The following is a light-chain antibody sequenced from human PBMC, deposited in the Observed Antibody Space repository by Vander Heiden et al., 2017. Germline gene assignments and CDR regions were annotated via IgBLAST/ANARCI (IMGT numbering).Light chain of an antibody. V-gene: IGKV4-1*01. Sequence: DIVMTQSPDSLAGALGERATNNCKSSQSFLYSSNNKNYLAWYQQKPGQPPKLLIYWASTRESGVPDRFSGSGSGTDFTLTISSLQAEDVAVYYCQQYYSTPQTFGQGTKVEIK. J-gene: IGKJ1*01. CDR1: QSFLYSSNNKNY. CDR3: QQYYSTPQT. CDR2: WAS.